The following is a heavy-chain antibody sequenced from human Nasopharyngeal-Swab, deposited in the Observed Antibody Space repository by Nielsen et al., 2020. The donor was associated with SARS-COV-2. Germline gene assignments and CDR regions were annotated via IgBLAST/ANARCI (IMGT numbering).Heavy chain of an antibody. CDR3: ARDRITIFGVEKPFDY. J-gene: IGHJ4*02. V-gene: IGHV3-21*01. Sequence: EGSLRLSCAASGFTFSSYSMNWVRQAPGKGLEWVSSISSSSSYIYYADSVKGRFTISRDNAKNSLYLQMNSLRAEDTAVYYCARDRITIFGVEKPFDYWGQGTLVTVSS. CDR1: GFTFSSYS. CDR2: ISSSSSYI. D-gene: IGHD3-3*01.